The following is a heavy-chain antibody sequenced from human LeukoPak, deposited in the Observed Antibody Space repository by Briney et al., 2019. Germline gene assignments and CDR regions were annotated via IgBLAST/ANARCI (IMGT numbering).Heavy chain of an antibody. Sequence: SVKVSCKASGGTCSSYAISWVRQAPGQGLEWMGGIIPIFGTANCAQKFQGRVTITADESTSTAYMELSSLRSEDTAVYYCAREEVYCSSTSCYFPWGQGTLVTVSS. J-gene: IGHJ5*02. D-gene: IGHD2-2*01. V-gene: IGHV1-69*13. CDR3: AREEVYCSSTSCYFP. CDR1: GGTCSSYA. CDR2: IIPIFGTA.